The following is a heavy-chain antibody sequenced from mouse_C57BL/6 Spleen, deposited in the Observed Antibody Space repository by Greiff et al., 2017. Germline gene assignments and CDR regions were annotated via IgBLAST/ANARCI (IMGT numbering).Heavy chain of an antibody. CDR3: ARAADGYYGAMDY. Sequence: QVQLQQPGAELVRPGSSVKLSCKASGYTFTSYWLDWVQQRPGQGLEWIGNIYPSDSETHYNQKFKDKATLTVDKSSSTAYMQLSSLTSEDSAVYYCARAADGYYGAMDYWGQGTSVTVSS. CDR2: IYPSDSET. V-gene: IGHV1-61*01. CDR1: GYTFTSYW. D-gene: IGHD2-3*01. J-gene: IGHJ4*01.